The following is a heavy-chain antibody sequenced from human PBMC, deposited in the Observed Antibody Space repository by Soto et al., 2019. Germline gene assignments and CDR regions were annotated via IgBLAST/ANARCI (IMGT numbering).Heavy chain of an antibody. CDR1: GGSISSYY. V-gene: IGHV4-59*12. J-gene: IGHJ4*02. CDR2: IYYSGST. D-gene: IGHD3-16*01. CDR3: ASRWGPVFDY. Sequence: QVQLQESGPGLVKPSETLSLTCTVSGGSISSYYWSWIRQPPGKGLEWIGYIYYSGSTDYNPSLKGSGTISVDTPKIPFSPKPTSVTASDTAVYYCASRWGPVFDYWGQGTLVTVSS.